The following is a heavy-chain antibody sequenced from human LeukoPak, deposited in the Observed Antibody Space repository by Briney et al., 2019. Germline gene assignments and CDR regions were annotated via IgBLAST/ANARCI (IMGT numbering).Heavy chain of an antibody. Sequence: PSETLSLTCTVSGCSISSYYWSWIRQPPGKGLEWIGYIYYSGSTNYNPSLKSRVTISVDTSKNQFSLKLSSVTAADTAVYYCARDGGDYDSVDIWGQGTMVTVSS. D-gene: IGHD3-22*01. CDR2: IYYSGST. J-gene: IGHJ3*02. CDR1: GCSISSYY. CDR3: ARDGGDYDSVDI. V-gene: IGHV4-59*01.